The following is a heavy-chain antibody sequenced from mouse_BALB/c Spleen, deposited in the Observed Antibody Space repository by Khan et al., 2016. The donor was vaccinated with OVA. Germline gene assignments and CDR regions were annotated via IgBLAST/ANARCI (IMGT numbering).Heavy chain of an antibody. CDR1: GFTFSSYG. CDR3: ARMARTIN. CDR2: INSNGGST. Sequence: EVELVESGGGLVQPGGSLKLSCAASGFTFSSYGMSWVRQTPDKRLELVATINSNGGSTYYPDSVKGRFTISRDNAKHTLYLQMSSMKTKYTAMYYCARMARTINWGQGTTRTVSS. J-gene: IGHJ2*01. V-gene: IGHV5-6-3*01.